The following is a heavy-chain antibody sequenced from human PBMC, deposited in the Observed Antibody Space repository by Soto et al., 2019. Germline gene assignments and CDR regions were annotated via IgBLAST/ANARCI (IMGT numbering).Heavy chain of an antibody. CDR1: GGSISSGDYY. Sequence: QVQLQESGPGLVKPSQTLSLTCTVSGGSISSGDYYWSWIRQPPGKGLEWIGYIYYSGSTYYNPSLKSRVTISVDTSKNQFSLKLSSVTAADTAVYYCARVHVDTAMANGFDYWGQGTLVTVSS. D-gene: IGHD5-18*01. CDR2: IYYSGST. CDR3: ARVHVDTAMANGFDY. J-gene: IGHJ4*02. V-gene: IGHV4-30-4*01.